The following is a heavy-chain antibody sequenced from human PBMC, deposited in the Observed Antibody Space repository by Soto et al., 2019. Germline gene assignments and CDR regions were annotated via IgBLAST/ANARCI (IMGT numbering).Heavy chain of an antibody. Sequence: SETLSLTCTVSGGSISSSSYYWGWIRQPPGKGLEWIGSIYYSGSTYYNPSLKSRVTISVDTSKNQFSLKLSSVTAADTAVYYCARHLVRGDDPDWFDPWGQGTLVTVSS. V-gene: IGHV4-39*01. J-gene: IGHJ5*02. D-gene: IGHD3-10*01. CDR3: ARHLVRGDDPDWFDP. CDR2: IYYSGST. CDR1: GGSISSSSYY.